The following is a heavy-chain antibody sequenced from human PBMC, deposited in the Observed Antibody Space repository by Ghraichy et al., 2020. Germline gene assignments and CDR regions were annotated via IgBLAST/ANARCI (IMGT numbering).Heavy chain of an antibody. J-gene: IGHJ4*02. Sequence: SETLSLTCTVSGGSISSYYWSWIRQPPGKGLEWIGYIYYSGSTNYNPSLKSRVTISVDTSKNQFSLKLSYVTAADTAVYYCASSTWGVAAVDYWGQGTLVTFSS. CDR2: IYYSGST. D-gene: IGHD6-13*01. CDR1: GGSISSYY. CDR3: ASSTWGVAAVDY. V-gene: IGHV4-59*08.